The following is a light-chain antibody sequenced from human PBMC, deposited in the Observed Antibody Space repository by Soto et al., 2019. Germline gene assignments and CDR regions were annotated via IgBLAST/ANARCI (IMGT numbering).Light chain of an antibody. CDR1: QSISRW. V-gene: IGKV1-5*01. CDR3: QQFNSYPIT. CDR2: EAS. J-gene: IGKJ5*01. Sequence: DIQMTQSPATLSASVGDRVTITCRASQSISRWLTRYQQKPGKAPKLLIYEASNLESGVPSRFSGSGSGTEFTLTIGGLQPDDFATYYCQQFNSYPITFGQGTRLEIK.